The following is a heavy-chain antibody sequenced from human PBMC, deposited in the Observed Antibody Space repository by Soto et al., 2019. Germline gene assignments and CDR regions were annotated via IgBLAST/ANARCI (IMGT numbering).Heavy chain of an antibody. CDR1: GGTFSSYA. Sequence: ASVKVSCKASGGTFSSYAISWVRQAPGQGLEWMGWMNPNSGNTGYAQKFQGRVTMTRNTSISTAYMELSSLRSEDTAVYYCARGPRGSSSDLDYWGQGTLVTVSS. CDR3: ARGPRGSSSDLDY. CDR2: MNPNSGNT. V-gene: IGHV1-8*02. J-gene: IGHJ4*02. D-gene: IGHD6-13*01.